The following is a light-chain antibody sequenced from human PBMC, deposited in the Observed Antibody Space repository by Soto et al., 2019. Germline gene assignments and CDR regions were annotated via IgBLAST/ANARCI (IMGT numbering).Light chain of an antibody. CDR3: CSYAGSYTFYV. V-gene: IGLV2-11*01. CDR2: DVS. Sequence: QSALTQPRSVSGSPGQSVTISCTGTSSDVGGYNYVSWYQQHPGKAPRLMIYDVSKRPSGVPDRFSGSKSGNTASLTISGLQAEDEADYYCCSYAGSYTFYVFXIGTKVTVL. CDR1: SSDVGGYNY. J-gene: IGLJ1*01.